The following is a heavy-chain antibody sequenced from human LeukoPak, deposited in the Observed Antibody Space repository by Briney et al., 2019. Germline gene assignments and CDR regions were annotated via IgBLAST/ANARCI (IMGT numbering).Heavy chain of an antibody. J-gene: IGHJ5*02. D-gene: IGHD3-22*01. CDR1: GFTFSVSA. CDR3: ARDLGQYYDTSDNWFDP. Sequence: HPGGSLRLSCAASGFTFSVSAMHWVRQAPGKGLVCVSRINSDGINTSYADSVKGRFTISRDNAKNTLNLQMNSLRAEDTAVYYCARDLGQYYDTSDNWFDPWGQGTLVTVSS. V-gene: IGHV3-74*01. CDR2: INSDGINT.